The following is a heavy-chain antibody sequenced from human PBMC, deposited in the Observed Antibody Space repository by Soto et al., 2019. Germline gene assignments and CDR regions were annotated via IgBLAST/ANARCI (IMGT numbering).Heavy chain of an antibody. CDR2: IIPIFGTA. CDR3: ARDSRYSSRWDGWFDP. D-gene: IGHD6-19*01. CDR1: GCTCSSYA. V-gene: IGHV1-69*13. J-gene: IGHJ5*02. Sequence: SVKVSCKASGCTCSSYAISWVRQARGQGLEWMGGIIPIFGTANYAQRFQGRVTITADESTSTAYMELSSLRSEDTAVYYCARDSRYSSRWDGWFDPSGQGTLVTVSS.